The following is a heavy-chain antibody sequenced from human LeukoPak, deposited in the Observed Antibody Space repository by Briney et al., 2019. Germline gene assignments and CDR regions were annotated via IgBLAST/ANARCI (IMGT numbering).Heavy chain of an antibody. CDR2: IASSSDRT. D-gene: IGHD3-22*01. CDR1: GFIVSNYG. CDR3: AATGSISMSVVSRGFEI. J-gene: IGHJ3*02. V-gene: IGHV3-23*01. Sequence: PGGSLRLSCAASGFIVSNYGMNWVRQAPGKGLEWVSGIASSSDRTYYADSVKGRFTISRDNSKNTVYLQMNSLRAEDMAVYYCAATGSISMSVVSRGFEIWGQGTMVTVSS.